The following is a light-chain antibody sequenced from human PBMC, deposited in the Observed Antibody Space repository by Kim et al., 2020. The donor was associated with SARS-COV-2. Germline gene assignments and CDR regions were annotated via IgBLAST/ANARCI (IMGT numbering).Light chain of an antibody. CDR1: SGHITYA. J-gene: IGLJ2*01. Sequence: GAAVKLTGTLISGHITYAIAWHQQQPEKGPRYLMKVNSDGSHNKGDGIPDRFSGSSSGADRYLTISSLQSEDEADYYCQTWGTTVVFGGGTQLTVL. CDR2: VNSDGSH. V-gene: IGLV4-69*01. CDR3: QTWGTTVV.